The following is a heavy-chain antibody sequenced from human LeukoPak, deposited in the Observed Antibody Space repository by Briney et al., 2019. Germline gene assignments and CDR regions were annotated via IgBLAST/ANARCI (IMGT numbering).Heavy chain of an antibody. CDR3: VKDYSYVIDY. Sequence: ASVKVSCKASGYTFTNYDISWVRQAPGQGLECMGWISAYNGNTNYAQRFQGRVTMTIDTSTSTAYMELRSLRFDDTAVYYCVKDYSYVIDYWGQGTLVTVSS. CDR2: ISAYNGNT. D-gene: IGHD5-18*01. V-gene: IGHV1-18*01. J-gene: IGHJ4*02. CDR1: GYTFTNYD.